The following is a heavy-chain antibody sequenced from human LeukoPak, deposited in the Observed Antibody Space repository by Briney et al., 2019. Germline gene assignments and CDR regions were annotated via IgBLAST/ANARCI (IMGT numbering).Heavy chain of an antibody. V-gene: IGHV3-33*06. Sequence: WGSLRLSCAASGFSFFNYGMHWVRQAPGKGLDWVSVIWNGGSYKYYADSVKGRFTISRDNPKNTLYLQMNSLRAEDTAIYYCAKVVQYTASTGTGLSSWGQGTLVTVSS. CDR3: AKVVQYTASTGTGLSS. CDR1: GFSFFNYG. D-gene: IGHD6-13*01. J-gene: IGHJ5*02. CDR2: IWNGGSYK.